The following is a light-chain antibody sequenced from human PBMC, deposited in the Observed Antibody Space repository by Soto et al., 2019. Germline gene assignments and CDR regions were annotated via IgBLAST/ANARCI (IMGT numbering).Light chain of an antibody. V-gene: IGKV3-20*01. CDR3: QQYGSSRWT. J-gene: IGKJ1*01. CDR1: ESVSSIY. CDR2: GAS. Sequence: EKVLTQSPGTLSVTPGERATLSCRASESVSSIYVAWYQQKPGQAPRLLVYGASSRATGIPDRFSGSGSGTDFTLTICRLEPEDFAVYYCQQYGSSRWTVGQGTKVDSK.